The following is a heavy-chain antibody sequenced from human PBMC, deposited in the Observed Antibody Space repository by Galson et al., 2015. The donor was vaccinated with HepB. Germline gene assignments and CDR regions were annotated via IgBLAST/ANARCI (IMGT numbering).Heavy chain of an antibody. V-gene: IGHV4-61*02. CDR1: GGSISSGSYY. CDR3: ARAGYCSGGSCYPPVHAFDI. Sequence: TLSLTCTVSGGSISSGSYYWSWIRQPAGKGLEWIGRIYTSGSTNYNPSLKSRVTMSVDTSKNQFSLKLSSVTAADTAVYYCARAGYCSGGSCYPPVHAFDIWGQGTMVTVSS. D-gene: IGHD2-15*01. J-gene: IGHJ3*02. CDR2: IYTSGST.